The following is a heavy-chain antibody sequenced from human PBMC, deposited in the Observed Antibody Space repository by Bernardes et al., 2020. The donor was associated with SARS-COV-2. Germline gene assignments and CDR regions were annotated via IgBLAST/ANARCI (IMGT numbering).Heavy chain of an antibody. J-gene: IGHJ6*02. CDR3: ARELYDSSGSIPFYYYYYGMDV. Sequence: GSLRLSCAASGFTFSSYAMHWVRQAPGKGLEWVAVISYDGSNKYYADSVKGRFTISRDNSKNTLYLQMNSLRAEDTAVYYCARELYDSSGSIPFYYYYYGMDVWGQGTTVTVSS. V-gene: IGHV3-30-3*01. CDR2: ISYDGSNK. CDR1: GFTFSSYA. D-gene: IGHD3-22*01.